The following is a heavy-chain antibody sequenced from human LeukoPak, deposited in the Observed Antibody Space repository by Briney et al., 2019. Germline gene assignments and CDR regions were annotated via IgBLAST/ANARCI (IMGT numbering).Heavy chain of an antibody. J-gene: IGHJ6*03. D-gene: IGHD5-12*01. CDR3: GRAGEWLRFNYMDV. CDR2: ISYDGSNK. CDR1: GFTFSSYA. Sequence: GRSLRLSCAASGFTFSSYAMHWVRQAPGKGLEWVAVISYDGSNKYYADSVKGRFTISRDNSKNTLYLQMNSLRAEDTAVYYCGRAGEWLRFNYMDVWGKGTTVTVSS. V-gene: IGHV3-30-3*01.